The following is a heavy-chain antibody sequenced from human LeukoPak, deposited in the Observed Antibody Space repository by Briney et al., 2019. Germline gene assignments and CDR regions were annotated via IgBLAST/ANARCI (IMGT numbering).Heavy chain of an antibody. V-gene: IGHV3-23*01. D-gene: IGHD7-27*01. J-gene: IGHJ4*02. Sequence: GGSLRLSCAASGFTFSTYTMYWVRHPPGKRLEWVSIIGNNGGGIHYADSVKGRFTISRDNFKNALYLQMNSLRAEDTAVYYCAKEVPGVVYFEYWGQGILVTVSS. CDR2: IGNNGGGI. CDR1: GFTFSTYT. CDR3: AKEVPGVVYFEY.